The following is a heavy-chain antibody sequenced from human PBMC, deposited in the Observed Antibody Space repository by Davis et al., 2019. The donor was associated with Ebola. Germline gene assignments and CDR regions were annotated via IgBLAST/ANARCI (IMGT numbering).Heavy chain of an antibody. V-gene: IGHV3-53*01. CDR1: GFSVSGKY. CDR2: FYTDERT. J-gene: IGHJ3*01. D-gene: IGHD6-19*01. CDR3: AKDTSNVWFDV. Sequence: GGSLRLSCEVSGFSVSGKYMSWVRQAPGKGPEWVSVFYTDERTYYADSVKGRFTISRDNSKNTLHLQMNSLRVEDTAIYYCAKDTSNVWFDVWGQGTMVTVSS.